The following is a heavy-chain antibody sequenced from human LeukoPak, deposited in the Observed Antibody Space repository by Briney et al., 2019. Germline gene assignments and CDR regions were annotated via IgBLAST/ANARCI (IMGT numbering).Heavy chain of an antibody. D-gene: IGHD4-17*01. CDR3: ARESTVTTGPLYYYYYMDV. Sequence: GGSLRLSCAASGFTFSSYSMNWVRQAPGKGLEWVSSISSSSSYIYYADSVKGRFTISRDNAKNSLYLQLNSLRAEDTAVYYCARESTVTTGPLYYYYYMDVWGKGTTVTVSS. J-gene: IGHJ6*03. V-gene: IGHV3-21*01. CDR2: ISSSSSYI. CDR1: GFTFSSYS.